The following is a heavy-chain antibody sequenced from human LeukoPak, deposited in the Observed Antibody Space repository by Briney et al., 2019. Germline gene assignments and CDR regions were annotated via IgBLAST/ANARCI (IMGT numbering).Heavy chain of an antibody. CDR2: IYYSGST. CDR3: ARDHRIAVAGTGGFDY. D-gene: IGHD6-19*01. V-gene: IGHV4-59*01. J-gene: IGHJ4*02. CDR1: GGSISSYY. Sequence: SETLSLXCTVSGGSISSYYWSWIRQPPGKGLEWIGYIYYSGSTNYNPSLKSRVTISVDTSKNQFSLKLSSVTAADTAVYYCARDHRIAVAGTGGFDYWGQGTLVTVSS.